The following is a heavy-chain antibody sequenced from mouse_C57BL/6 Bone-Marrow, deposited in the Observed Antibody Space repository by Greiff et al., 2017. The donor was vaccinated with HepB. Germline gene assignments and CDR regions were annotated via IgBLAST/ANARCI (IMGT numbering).Heavy chain of an antibody. D-gene: IGHD1-1*01. Sequence: VQLQQSGAELVRPGTSVKVSCKASGYAFTNYLIEWVKQRPGQGLEWIGVINPGSGGTNYNEKFKGKATLTADKSSSTAYMQLSSLTSEDSAVYFCARWGGGSSYNYAMDYWGQGTSVTVSS. V-gene: IGHV1-54*01. CDR2: INPGSGGT. CDR3: ARWGGGSSYNYAMDY. J-gene: IGHJ4*01. CDR1: GYAFTNYL.